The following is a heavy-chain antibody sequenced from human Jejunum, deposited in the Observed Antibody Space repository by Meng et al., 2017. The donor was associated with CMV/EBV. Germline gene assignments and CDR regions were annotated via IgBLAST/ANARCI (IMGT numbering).Heavy chain of an antibody. CDR1: EFSVSRNN. J-gene: IGHJ4*02. D-gene: IGHD1-26*01. Sequence: SCTASEFSVSRNNMTWVRQAPGKGLEWVSAIDSGNTTYYADSVKGRFTISRDNSKNTLYLQMNSLRAEDTAVYYCAKKYSGSFDYWGQGTLVTVSS. CDR3: AKKYSGSFDY. CDR2: IDSGNTT. V-gene: IGHV3-53*01.